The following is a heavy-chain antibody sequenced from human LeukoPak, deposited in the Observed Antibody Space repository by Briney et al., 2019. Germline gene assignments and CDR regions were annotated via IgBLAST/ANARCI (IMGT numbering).Heavy chain of an antibody. CDR1: GFSFKNCW. CDR3: AKDSSGWSGAFDI. D-gene: IGHD6-19*01. V-gene: IGHV3-9*01. Sequence: GGSLRLSCAASGFSFKNCWMHWVRQAPGKGLEWVSGISWNSGSIGYADSVKGRFTISRDNAKNSLYLQMNSLRAEDTALYYCAKDSSGWSGAFDIWGQGTMVTVSS. CDR2: ISWNSGSI. J-gene: IGHJ3*02.